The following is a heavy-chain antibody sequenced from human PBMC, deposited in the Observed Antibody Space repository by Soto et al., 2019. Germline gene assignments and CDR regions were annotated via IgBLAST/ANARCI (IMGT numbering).Heavy chain of an antibody. V-gene: IGHV3-30*18. CDR3: AKDRTYYDSSGYPDY. J-gene: IGHJ4*02. CDR2: IPYDGSNK. D-gene: IGHD3-22*01. CDR1: GFTFSSYG. Sequence: PGGSLRLSCAASGFTFSSYGMHWVRQAPGKGLEWVAVIPYDGSNKYYADSVKGRFTISRDNSKNTLYLQMNSLRAEDTAVYYCAKDRTYYDSSGYPDYWGQGTLVTVSS.